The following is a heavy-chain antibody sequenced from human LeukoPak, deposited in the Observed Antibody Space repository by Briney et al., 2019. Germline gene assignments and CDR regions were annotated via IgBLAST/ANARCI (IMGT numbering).Heavy chain of an antibody. V-gene: IGHV3-11*01. CDR1: GVTFSDRW. D-gene: IGHD2-21*01. Sequence: GGSLRLSCVVSGVTFSDRWMSWIRQAPGKGLEWVSYISSSGSTIYYADSVKGRFTISRDNAKNSLYLQMNSLRAEDTAVYYCAKDGGVVVIATFDYWGQGTLVTVSS. J-gene: IGHJ4*02. CDR3: AKDGGVVVIATFDY. CDR2: ISSSGSTI.